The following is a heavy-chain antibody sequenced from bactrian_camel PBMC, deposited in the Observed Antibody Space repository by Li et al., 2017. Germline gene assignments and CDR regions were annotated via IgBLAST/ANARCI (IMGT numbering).Heavy chain of an antibody. Sequence: VQLVESGGGSVEAGGSLMLSCVTAGPAYALYECISWFRQAPGKEREGVAVIGGRTDMPFYLPSVRGRFTISRDNAKNTMYLRMNRMKPEDTAMYYCAAIAANSTWSCPLLASKYSTWAQGTQ. CDR2: IGGRTDMP. CDR1: AYALYEC. J-gene: IGHJ6*01. V-gene: IGHV3S63*01. D-gene: IGHD1*01. CDR3: AAIAANSTWSCPLLASKYST.